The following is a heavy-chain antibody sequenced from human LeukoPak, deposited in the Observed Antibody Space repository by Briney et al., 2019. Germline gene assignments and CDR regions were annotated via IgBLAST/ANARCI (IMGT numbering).Heavy chain of an antibody. CDR1: GFAFDDYG. Sequence: RSGGSLRLSCAASGFAFDDYGMTWVRQVPGKGLEWVSGINWNGDTADYADSVKGRFTISRDNAKNSLYLQMNSLRAQATAVYYCARDRPDSWHAFNIWGHGTIVTVSS. CDR2: INWNGDTA. D-gene: IGHD3-22*01. CDR3: ARDRPDSWHAFNI. J-gene: IGHJ3*02. V-gene: IGHV3-20*04.